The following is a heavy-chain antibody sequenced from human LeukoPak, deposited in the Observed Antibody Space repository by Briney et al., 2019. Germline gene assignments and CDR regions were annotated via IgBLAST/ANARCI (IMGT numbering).Heavy chain of an antibody. CDR1: GYTFNTYG. D-gene: IGHD2-15*01. Sequence: SVKVSCKASGYTFNTYGITWVRQAPGQGREWMGWISGYNCKTKYAQKLQDRVTMTTDTSTTTAYMELRSLTSDDTAVYYCARAGAVVDNWFDPWGQGTLVTVSS. V-gene: IGHV1-18*01. J-gene: IGHJ5*02. CDR2: ISGYNCKT. CDR3: ARAGAVVDNWFDP.